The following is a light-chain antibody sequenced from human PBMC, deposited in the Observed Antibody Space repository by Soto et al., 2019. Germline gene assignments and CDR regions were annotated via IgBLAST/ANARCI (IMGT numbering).Light chain of an antibody. CDR1: SSDVGGYDY. J-gene: IGLJ1*01. V-gene: IGLV2-8*01. CDR3: SSYVGTNSYV. Sequence: QSALTQPPSASGSPGQSVTISCTGTSSDVGGYDYVSWYKQHPGKAPKLMIYEVSKRPSGVPDRFSGSKSGNTAALTVSGLQAEDEADYSCSSYVGTNSYVFGTGTKLTVL. CDR2: EVS.